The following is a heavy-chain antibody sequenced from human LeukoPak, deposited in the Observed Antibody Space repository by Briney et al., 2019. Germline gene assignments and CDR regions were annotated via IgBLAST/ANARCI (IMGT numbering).Heavy chain of an antibody. V-gene: IGHV3-64D*09. CDR1: GFTFSNYP. Sequence: GGSLRLSCSASGFTFSNYPIHWVRQAPGKGLQYVSAIDSNGYSTYYADSVKGRFTISRDNSKNALYLQMSSLRAEDTAVYYCVKPYSETSDQAFDMWGQGTLVTVSS. CDR3: VKPYSETSDQAFDM. CDR2: IDSNGYST. J-gene: IGHJ3*02. D-gene: IGHD5-12*01.